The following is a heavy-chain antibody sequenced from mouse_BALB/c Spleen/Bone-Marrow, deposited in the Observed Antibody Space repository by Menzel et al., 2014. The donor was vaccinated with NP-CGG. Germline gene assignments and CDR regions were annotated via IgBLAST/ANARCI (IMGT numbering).Heavy chain of an antibody. J-gene: IGHJ2*01. V-gene: IGHV5-6-4*01. CDR1: GFTFSSST. CDR2: ISSGGRYT. CDR3: ARGEGYLDY. Sequence: DVKLVESGGGLVKPGGSLKLSCTASGFTFSSSTMSWGRQTPEKRLEGVASISSGGRYTFYPDSVKGRFTISRDNAKNTLYLQMSSLKSEDTAMYYCARGEGYLDYWGQGTTLTVSS.